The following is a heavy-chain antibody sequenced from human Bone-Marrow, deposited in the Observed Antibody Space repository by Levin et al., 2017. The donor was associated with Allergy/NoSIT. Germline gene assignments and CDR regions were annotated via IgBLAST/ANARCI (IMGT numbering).Heavy chain of an antibody. CDR1: AYTFLDHPDYY. J-gene: IGHJ4*02. D-gene: IGHD6-19*01. CDR3: VRVSIGWNFEY. CDR2: INLHNGGT. V-gene: IGHV1-2*02. Sequence: PAASVKVSCKASAYTFLDHPDYYVHWVRQAPGQGLEWMGWINLHNGGTMYALRFRGRVTMTRDTSINAAYMELSRLRPEDTAKHFCVRVSIGWNFEYWGQGTLVTVSS.